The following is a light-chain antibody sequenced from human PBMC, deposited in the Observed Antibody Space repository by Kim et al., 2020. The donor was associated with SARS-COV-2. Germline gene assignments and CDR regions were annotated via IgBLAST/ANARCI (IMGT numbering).Light chain of an antibody. CDR1: QSVGNS. CDR2: ETS. Sequence: WSPGERATLSCRASQSVGNSLAWFQQKPGQAPRLLIFETSNRDTGIPARFSGSGSGTGFTLTISSLEPEDFAVYYCQQRYDWPLTFGGGTKVEIK. J-gene: IGKJ4*01. CDR3: QQRYDWPLT. V-gene: IGKV3-11*01.